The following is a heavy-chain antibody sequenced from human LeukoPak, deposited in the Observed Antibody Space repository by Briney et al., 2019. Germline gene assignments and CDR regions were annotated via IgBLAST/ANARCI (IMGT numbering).Heavy chain of an antibody. Sequence: GGSLRLSCAASGFTFSSYDMHWVRQAPGKGLEWVAVISYDGSNKYYADSVKGRFTISRDNSKNTLYLQMNSLRAEDTAVYYCARDTSKIRGVAKYFQHWGQGTLVTVSS. CDR2: ISYDGSNK. CDR1: GFTFSSYD. V-gene: IGHV3-30*04. CDR3: ARDTSKIRGVAKYFQH. J-gene: IGHJ1*01. D-gene: IGHD3-10*01.